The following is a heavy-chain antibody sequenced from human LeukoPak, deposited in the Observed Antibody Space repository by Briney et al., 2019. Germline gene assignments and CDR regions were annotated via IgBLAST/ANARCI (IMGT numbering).Heavy chain of an antibody. CDR2: IYHSGST. CDR1: GGSISSGNW. V-gene: IGHV4-4*02. J-gene: IGHJ4*02. D-gene: IGHD2-2*01. Sequence: SETLSLTCAVSGGSISSGNWWTWVRQPPGKGLEWIGEIYHSGSTNYNPSLKSRVTISVDNSKNQFSLKLSSVAAADTAVYYCARVGCTTNSCYDYYDYWGQGTLVTVSS. CDR3: ARVGCTTNSCYDYYDY.